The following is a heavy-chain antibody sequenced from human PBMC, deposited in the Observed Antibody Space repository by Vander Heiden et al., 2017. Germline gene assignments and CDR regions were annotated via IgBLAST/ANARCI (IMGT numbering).Heavy chain of an antibody. Sequence: QVQLVQSGSEVKKPGASVKVSCKAYGYTFTRYDINWVRQANGQGLEWMGLMNPNSGNTGYAQKFQGRVTMTRNTSISTAYMELSSLRSEDTAVYYCARDLNPNTGSRGAFDFWGQGTLVTVSS. CDR2: MNPNSGNT. J-gene: IGHJ4*02. CDR1: GYTFTRYD. D-gene: IGHD1-26*01. CDR3: ARDLNPNTGSRGAFDF. V-gene: IGHV1-8*01.